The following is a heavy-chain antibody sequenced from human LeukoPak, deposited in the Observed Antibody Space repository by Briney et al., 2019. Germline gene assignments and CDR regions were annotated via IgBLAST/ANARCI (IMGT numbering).Heavy chain of an antibody. J-gene: IGHJ3*01. V-gene: IGHV3-7*05. CDR3: ARGGVSRAAFDL. CDR2: INPDGSDQ. Sequence: GGSLRLSCAASGFTFTTPCMNWVRQAPGKGLEWVANINPDGSDQQYVDSVKGRFTISRDNVRSSLFLQVNSLRADDTAVYYCARGGVSRAAFDLWGQGTMVTVSS. CDR1: GFTFTTPC.